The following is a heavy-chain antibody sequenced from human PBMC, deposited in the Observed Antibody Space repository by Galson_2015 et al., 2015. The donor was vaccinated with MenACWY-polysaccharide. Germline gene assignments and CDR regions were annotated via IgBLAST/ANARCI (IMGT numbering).Heavy chain of an antibody. Sequence: SLRLSCAASGFTFSNYWMTWVRQAPGKGLEWVANIKKDGSEKYYVDSVKGRFTISRDNALYLQMNSLRAGGTAVYYCARGHYVMDIWGQASTVTVSS. CDR3: ARGHYVMDI. V-gene: IGHV3-7*01. CDR1: GFTFSNYW. CDR2: IKKDGSEK. J-gene: IGHJ6*02.